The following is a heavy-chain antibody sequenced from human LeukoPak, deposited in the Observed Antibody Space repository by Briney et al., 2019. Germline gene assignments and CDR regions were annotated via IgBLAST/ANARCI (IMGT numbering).Heavy chain of an antibody. V-gene: IGHV3-64*01. D-gene: IGHD1/OR15-1a*01. J-gene: IGHJ3*02. CDR3: ARVGDNNAFDI. CDR1: GFTFSDYA. Sequence: GGSLRLSCAVSGFTFSDYAMHWVRQAPGKGLEYVSAISRHGGNTYYANSVKDRFSISRDNSKNTLYLQMGSLRAEDMAVYYCARVGDNNAFDIWGQGTMVAVPS. CDR2: ISRHGGNT.